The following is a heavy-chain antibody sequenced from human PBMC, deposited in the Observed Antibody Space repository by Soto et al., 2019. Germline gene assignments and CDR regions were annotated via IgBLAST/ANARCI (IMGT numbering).Heavy chain of an antibody. Sequence: SVKVSCKASGGTFSSYAISWVRQAPGQGLEWMGGIIPIFGTANYAQKFQGRVTITADESTSTAYMELSSLRSEDTAVYYCARGYCTNGVCYIPDLYFYYGMDVWGQGTTVTVSS. D-gene: IGHD2-8*01. J-gene: IGHJ6*02. CDR3: ARGYCTNGVCYIPDLYFYYGMDV. V-gene: IGHV1-69*13. CDR2: IIPIFGTA. CDR1: GGTFSSYA.